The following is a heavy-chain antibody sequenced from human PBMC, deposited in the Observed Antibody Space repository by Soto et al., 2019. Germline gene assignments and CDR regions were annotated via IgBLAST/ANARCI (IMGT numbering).Heavy chain of an antibody. V-gene: IGHV3-30-3*01. CDR2: ISRDGSSK. D-gene: IGHD3-16*01. J-gene: IGHJ6*02. CDR3: AKGSSPYYYYYGMDV. CDR1: GFTFSRYA. Sequence: GGSLRLSCAASGFTFSRYAMHWVRQAPGEGLEWVAVISRDGSSKYYGDSVKGRFTVSRDNSKNTLYLQMNSLRVEDTAVYHCAKGSSPYYYYYGMDVWGQGTTVTVSS.